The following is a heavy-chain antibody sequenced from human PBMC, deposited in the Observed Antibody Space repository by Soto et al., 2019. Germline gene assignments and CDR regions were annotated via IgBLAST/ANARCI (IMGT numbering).Heavy chain of an antibody. CDR3: ARGRYGDY. CDR1: GYTFTSSG. V-gene: IGHV1-18*01. D-gene: IGHD1-1*01. CDR2: ISAHNGNT. J-gene: IGHJ4*02. Sequence: QVHLVQSGAEVKKPGASVKVSCRASGYTFTSSGIPWVRQAPGQGLEWMGWISAHNGNTDYAQKLQGRVIVTRDTSTSTAYMELRSLRSDDTAVYYCARGRYGDYWGQGALVTVSS.